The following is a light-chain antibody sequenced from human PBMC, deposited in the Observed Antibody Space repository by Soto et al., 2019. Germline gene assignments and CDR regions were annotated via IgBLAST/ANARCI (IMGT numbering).Light chain of an antibody. J-gene: IGLJ1*01. CDR3: CSYAGSSPNYV. Sequence: QSALTQPASVSGSPGQSITISCTGTSSDVGSYNLVSWYQQHPGKAPKLMIYEGSKRPSGVSNRFSGSKSGNTASLTISGLQAEDEADYYCCSYAGSSPNYVFGTGTQLPVL. V-gene: IGLV2-23*01. CDR1: SSDVGSYNL. CDR2: EGS.